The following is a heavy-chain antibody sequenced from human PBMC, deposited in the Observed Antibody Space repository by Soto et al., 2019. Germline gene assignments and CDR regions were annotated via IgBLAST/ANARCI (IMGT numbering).Heavy chain of an antibody. Sequence: SETLCLTCTGSGGSIRRYYWSGIRQPPGKGLEWIGYIYYSGSTNYNPSLKSRVTISIDPSKNQFSLKLSSVTAADTAGYYCESYSCSSGPQNRFAPPGQGTLVTVSS. CDR2: IYYSGST. CDR1: GGSIRRYY. J-gene: IGHJ5*02. CDR3: ESYSCSSGPQNRFAP. V-gene: IGHV4-59*01. D-gene: IGHD6-6*01.